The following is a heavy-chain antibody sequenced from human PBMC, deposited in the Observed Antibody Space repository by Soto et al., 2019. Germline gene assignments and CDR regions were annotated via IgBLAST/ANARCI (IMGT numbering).Heavy chain of an antibody. CDR1: GYTFTSYD. CDR2: MNPNSGNT. J-gene: IGHJ5*02. D-gene: IGHD1-26*01. V-gene: IGHV1-8*01. CDR3: ARRRSYPNWFDP. Sequence: ASVKVSCKASGYTFTSYDINWVRQATGQGLEWMGWMNPNSGNTGYAQKFQGRVTMTRNTSISTAYMELSSLRSEDTAVYYCARRRSYPNWFDPWGQGTLVTVSS.